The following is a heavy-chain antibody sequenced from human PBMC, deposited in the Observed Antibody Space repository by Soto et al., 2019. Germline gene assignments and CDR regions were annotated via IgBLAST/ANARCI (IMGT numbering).Heavy chain of an antibody. J-gene: IGHJ6*04. CDR1: GGSITGLY. Sequence: SETRSLTCSVSGGSITGLYWTWVRQPPGKGLEWIGWIYDSGTTNYNPSLTSRVTMSVDTSKNQFSLELNSVTAADTAMYYCASLRNHSFLEVWGRGTTVTVSS. CDR2: IYDSGTT. D-gene: IGHD4-17*01. CDR3: ASLRNHSFLEV. V-gene: IGHV4-59*08.